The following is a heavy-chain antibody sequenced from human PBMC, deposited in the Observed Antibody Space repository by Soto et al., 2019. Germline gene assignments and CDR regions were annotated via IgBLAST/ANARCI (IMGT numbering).Heavy chain of an antibody. CDR3: AKGGRQWLVTSDFNY. CDR2: IIPILGIA. J-gene: IGHJ4*02. V-gene: IGHV1-69*02. D-gene: IGHD6-19*01. Sequence: SVKVSCKASGGTFSSYTISWVRQAPGQGLEWMGRIIPILGIANYAQKFQGRVTITADKSTSTAYMEMTSLRAEDTAVYYCAKGGRQWLVTSDFNYWGQGALVTVSS. CDR1: GGTFSSYT.